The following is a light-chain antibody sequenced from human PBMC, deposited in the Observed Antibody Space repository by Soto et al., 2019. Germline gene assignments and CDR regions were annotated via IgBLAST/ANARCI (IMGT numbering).Light chain of an antibody. CDR1: HTISSC. CDR3: QQYTSYSWT. CDR2: KAS. V-gene: IGKV1-5*03. Sequence: DVQMTQSPSTLSGYVGDRVTITCRASHTISSCLAWYQQKPGKAPKLLIYKASTLKSGVPSRYSGSGSGTEFTLTISSLQPDDFATYYCQQYTSYSWTFGQGTKVDIK. J-gene: IGKJ1*01.